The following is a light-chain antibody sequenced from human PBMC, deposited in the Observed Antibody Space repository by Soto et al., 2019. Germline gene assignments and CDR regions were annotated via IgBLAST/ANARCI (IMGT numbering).Light chain of an antibody. Sequence: QSVLTQPASVSGSPGQSITISCTGTSSDVGGYNYVSWYQQHPGKASKLMIYDVSNRPSGVSNRFSGSKSDNTASLTISGLQAEDEADYYCSSYTSSNTHVFGTGTKVTVL. CDR2: DVS. CDR3: SSYTSSNTHV. CDR1: SSDVGGYNY. J-gene: IGLJ1*01. V-gene: IGLV2-14*01.